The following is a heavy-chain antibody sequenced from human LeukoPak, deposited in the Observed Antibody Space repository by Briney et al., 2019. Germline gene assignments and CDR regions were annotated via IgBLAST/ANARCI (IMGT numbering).Heavy chain of an antibody. CDR3: AMSRGGTAAAGFY. CDR2: INHSGST. J-gene: IGHJ4*02. V-gene: IGHV4-34*01. CDR1: GGSFSGYY. D-gene: IGHD6-13*01. Sequence: SETLSLTXAVYGGSFSGYYWSWIRQPPGKGLEWIGEINHSGSTNYDPSLKSRVTISVDTSKNQFSLKLSSVTAADTAVYYCAMSRGGTAAAGFYWGQGTLVTVSS.